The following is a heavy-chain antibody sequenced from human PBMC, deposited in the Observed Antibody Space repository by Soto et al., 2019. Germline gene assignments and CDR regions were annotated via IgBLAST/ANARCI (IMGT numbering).Heavy chain of an antibody. CDR2: IYYSGST. Sequence: SETLSLTCTVSGGSISSYYCSWIRQPPGKGLEWIGYIYYSGSTNYNPSLKSRVTISVDTSKNQFSLKLSSVTTADTAVYYCARANPKVTGFDYWGQGTLVTVSS. V-gene: IGHV4-59*01. CDR1: GGSISSYY. CDR3: ARANPKVTGFDY. D-gene: IGHD4-4*01. J-gene: IGHJ4*02.